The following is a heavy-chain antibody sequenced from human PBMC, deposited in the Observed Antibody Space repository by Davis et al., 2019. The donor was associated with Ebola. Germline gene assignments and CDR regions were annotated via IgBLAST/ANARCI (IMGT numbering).Heavy chain of an antibody. J-gene: IGHJ4*02. CDR3: ARLQYCSGGSCYLMDV. V-gene: IGHV4-59*01. D-gene: IGHD2-15*01. Sequence: PSETLSLTCTVSGGSISSYYWSWIRQPPGKGLEWIGYIYYSGSTNYNPSLKSRVTISVDTSKNQFSLKLSSVTAADTAVYYCARLQYCSGGSCYLMDVWGQGTLVTVSS. CDR1: GGSISSYY. CDR2: IYYSGST.